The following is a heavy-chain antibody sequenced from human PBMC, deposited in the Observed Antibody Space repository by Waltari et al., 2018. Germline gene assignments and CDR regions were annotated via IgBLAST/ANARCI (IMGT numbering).Heavy chain of an antibody. V-gene: IGHV4-34*01. J-gene: IGHJ4*02. D-gene: IGHD3-10*01. CDR2: VTHTGAT. CDR1: GGSFSGYS. CDR3: ARGRVGLWFGRDFDF. Sequence: QVQLPQWGAGLSKSSETLSLTCAVYGGSFSGYSLTWIRQHPGKGLEWIGDVTHTGATPYIPVLRSRVTISADTSKNQFSLHLTSLTAADTAVFYCARGRVGLWFGRDFDFWGQGTLVTVSS.